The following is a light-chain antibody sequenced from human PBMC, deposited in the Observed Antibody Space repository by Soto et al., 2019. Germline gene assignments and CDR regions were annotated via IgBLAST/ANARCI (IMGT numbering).Light chain of an antibody. CDR2: LGS. J-gene: IGKJ1*01. CDR3: MQPLQSWT. V-gene: IGKV2-28*01. CDR1: QSVSSSS. Sequence: DIVLTHSPGTLSLSPGQRATLSCRASQSVSSSSVAWYLQKPGQSPKLLIYLGSNRASGVPDRFSGSGSGTDFTLKISRVEAEDVGVYYCMQPLQSWTFGPGTQVEIK.